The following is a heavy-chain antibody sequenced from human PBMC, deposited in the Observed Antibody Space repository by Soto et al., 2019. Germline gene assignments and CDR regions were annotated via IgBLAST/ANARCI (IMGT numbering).Heavy chain of an antibody. Sequence: SETLSLTCAVYGGSFSGYYWSWIRQPPGKGLEWIGEINHSGSTNYNPSLKSRVTISVDTSKNQFSLKLSSVTAADTAVYYCVRQGIGVLHGLVDVWGQGTTVTISS. V-gene: IGHV4-34*01. CDR2: INHSGST. J-gene: IGHJ6*02. D-gene: IGHD1-26*01. CDR3: VRQGIGVLHGLVDV. CDR1: GGSFSGYY.